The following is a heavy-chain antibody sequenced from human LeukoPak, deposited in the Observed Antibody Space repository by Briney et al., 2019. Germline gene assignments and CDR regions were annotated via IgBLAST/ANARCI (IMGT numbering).Heavy chain of an antibody. D-gene: IGHD3-16*01. CDR1: GGSISSYY. CDR3: ARALSDILF. V-gene: IGHV4-38-2*02. CDR2: IYHSGST. J-gene: IGHJ4*02. Sequence: SETLSLTCTVSGGSISSYYWSWIRQPPGKGLEWIGSIYHSGSTYYNPSLKSRVTISVDTSKNQFSLKLSSVTAADTAVYCCARALSDILFWGQGTLVTVSS.